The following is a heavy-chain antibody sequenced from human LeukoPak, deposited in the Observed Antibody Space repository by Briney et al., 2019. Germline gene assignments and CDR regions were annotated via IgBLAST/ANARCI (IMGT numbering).Heavy chain of an antibody. Sequence: ASVKVSCKASGYTFTGYYMHWVRQAPGQGLEWMGWINPKSGGTNYAQKFQGRVTMTRDTSISTAYMELSRLRSDDTAVYYCARGRITGTTIGSSAFDIWGQGTMVTVSS. J-gene: IGHJ3*02. V-gene: IGHV1-2*02. CDR1: GYTFTGYY. CDR2: INPKSGGT. CDR3: ARGRITGTTIGSSAFDI. D-gene: IGHD1-7*01.